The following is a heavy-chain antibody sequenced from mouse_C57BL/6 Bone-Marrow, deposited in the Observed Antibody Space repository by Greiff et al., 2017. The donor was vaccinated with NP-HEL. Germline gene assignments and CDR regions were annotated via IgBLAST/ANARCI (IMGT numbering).Heavy chain of an antibody. D-gene: IGHD1-1*01. Sequence: EVKLMESGGGLVQPGESLKLSCESNEYEFPSHDMSWVRKTPEKRLELVAAINSDGGSTYYPDTMERRFIISRDNTKKTLYLQMSSLRSEDTALYYCARFYYYGSSRYFDVWGTGTTVTVSS. CDR1: EYEFPSHD. CDR3: ARFYYYGSSRYFDV. CDR2: INSDGGST. J-gene: IGHJ1*03. V-gene: IGHV5-2*01.